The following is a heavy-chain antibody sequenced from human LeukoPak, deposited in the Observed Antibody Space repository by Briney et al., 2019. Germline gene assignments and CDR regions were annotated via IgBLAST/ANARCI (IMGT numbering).Heavy chain of an antibody. CDR3: ARDHSGTQDY. CDR2: IWDDGSNE. CDR1: GFTFSNYG. Sequence: GGSLRLSCAASGFTFSNYGMHWVRQAPRKGLEWVAVIWDDGSNEYYADSVKGRFTIFRDNRRNTLYLQMNSLRAEDTAVYSCARDHSGTQDYWGQGTLVTVSS. V-gene: IGHV3-33*01. D-gene: IGHD1-1*01. J-gene: IGHJ4*02.